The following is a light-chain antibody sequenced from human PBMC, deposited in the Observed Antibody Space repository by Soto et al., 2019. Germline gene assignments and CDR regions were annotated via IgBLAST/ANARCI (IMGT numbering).Light chain of an antibody. CDR2: GAS. J-gene: IGKJ3*01. V-gene: IGKV3-15*01. Sequence: EVLMTQSPATLSVSPGDRATLSCRASQSIDSNLAWYQQQPGQAPRLLIYGASTRATGIPARFSGSGSGTEFTLTISSLQSEDFATYYCQQYKTYFTFGPGTKVDI. CDR1: QSIDSN. CDR3: QQYKTYFT.